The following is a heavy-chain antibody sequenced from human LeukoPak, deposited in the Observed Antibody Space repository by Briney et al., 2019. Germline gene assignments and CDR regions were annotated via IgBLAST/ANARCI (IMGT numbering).Heavy chain of an antibody. V-gene: IGHV4-39*07. Sequence: SETLSLTCTVSGGSISSSSYYWGWLRQPPGKGLEWIGSIYYSGSTYYNPSLKSRVTISVDTSKNQFSLKLSSVTAADTAVYYCARVSSGATTVDYWGQGTLVTVSS. CDR2: IYYSGST. D-gene: IGHD1-26*01. CDR3: ARVSSGATTVDY. CDR1: GGSISSSSYY. J-gene: IGHJ4*02.